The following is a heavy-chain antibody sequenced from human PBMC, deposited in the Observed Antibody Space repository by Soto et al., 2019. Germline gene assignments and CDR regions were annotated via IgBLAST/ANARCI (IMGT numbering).Heavy chain of an antibody. Sequence: EVQLVESGGGLVQPGGSLRLSCAASGFTFSSYSMNWVRQAPGKGLEWVSYISSSSSTIYYADSVQGRFTISRDNAKNSLYLQMNSLRAEATAVYYCARHPERIAKIGWFDPWGQGTLVTVSS. CDR3: ARHPERIAKIGWFDP. CDR2: ISSSSSTI. D-gene: IGHD6-13*01. V-gene: IGHV3-48*01. CDR1: GFTFSSYS. J-gene: IGHJ5*02.